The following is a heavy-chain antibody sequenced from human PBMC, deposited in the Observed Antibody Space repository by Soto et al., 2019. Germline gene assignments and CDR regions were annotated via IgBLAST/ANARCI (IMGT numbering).Heavy chain of an antibody. CDR2: ISAGGGST. J-gene: IGHJ6*02. Sequence: EVQLLESGGGLVQPGGSLRLSCAASRFTFSSYAMSWLRQAPGKGLEWVSSISAGGGSTYYADSVKGRFTISRDNSKNTLYLQMNSLRAEDTALYYCAKGAAFYYYYGMDVWGQGTTVTVSS. D-gene: IGHD2-15*01. CDR3: AKGAAFYYYYGMDV. V-gene: IGHV3-23*01. CDR1: RFTFSSYA.